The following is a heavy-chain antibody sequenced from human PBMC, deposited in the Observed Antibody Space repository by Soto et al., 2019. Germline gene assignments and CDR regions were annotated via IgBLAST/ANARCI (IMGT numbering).Heavy chain of an antibody. J-gene: IGHJ4*02. CDR2: IIPIFGTA. D-gene: IGHD3-10*01. CDR1: GGTFSSYA. V-gene: IGHV1-69*13. CDR3: ASSLRAITMVRWYFDY. Sequence: SVKVSCKASGGTFSSYAISWVRQAPGQGLEWMGWIIPIFGTANYAQRFQGRVTITSDESTSTAYMELSSLRSEDTAVYYCASSLRAITMVRWYFDYWGQGTLVTVSS.